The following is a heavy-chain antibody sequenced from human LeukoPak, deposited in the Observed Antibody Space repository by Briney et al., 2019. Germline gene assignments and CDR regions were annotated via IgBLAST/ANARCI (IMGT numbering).Heavy chain of an antibody. CDR1: GFTFDDYA. V-gene: IGHV3-9*01. Sequence: GRSLRLSCAASGFTFDDYAMRWVRQAPGKGLEWVSGIRWNSGSIGYADSVKGRFTISRDNAKNSLYLQMNSLRAEDTALYYCATDESGSPGAWGQGTLVTVSS. J-gene: IGHJ5*02. CDR2: IRWNSGSI. D-gene: IGHD1-26*01. CDR3: ATDESGSPGA.